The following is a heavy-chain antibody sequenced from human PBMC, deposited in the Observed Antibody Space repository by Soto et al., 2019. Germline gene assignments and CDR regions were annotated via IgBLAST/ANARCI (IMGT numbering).Heavy chain of an antibody. Sequence: QVQLVESGGGVVQPGRSLRLSCAASGFTFSSYGMHWVRQAPGKGLEWVAVISYDGSNKYYADSVKGRFTISRDNSKNTLYLQMNSLRAEDTAVYYCAKELVLRVVTPFDYWGQGTLVT. V-gene: IGHV3-30*18. CDR3: AKELVLRVVTPFDY. CDR2: ISYDGSNK. D-gene: IGHD6-6*01. CDR1: GFTFSSYG. J-gene: IGHJ4*02.